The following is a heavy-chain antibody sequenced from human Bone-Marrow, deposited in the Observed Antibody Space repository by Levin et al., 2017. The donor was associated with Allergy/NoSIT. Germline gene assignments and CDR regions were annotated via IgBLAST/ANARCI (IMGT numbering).Heavy chain of an antibody. Sequence: KLSGPTLVKPTQTLTLTCAFSGFSLSTSGVGVGWVRQPPGKALEWLALIYWDDDKRYNPSLKSRLTITKDTSRSQVVLTMTNMDPVDTATYYCAHRILRSGVNYNYGQFDYWGQGTLVTVSS. CDR3: AHRILRSGVNYNYGQFDY. CDR2: IYWDDDK. V-gene: IGHV2-5*02. D-gene: IGHD3-10*01. CDR1: GFSLSTSGVG. J-gene: IGHJ4*02.